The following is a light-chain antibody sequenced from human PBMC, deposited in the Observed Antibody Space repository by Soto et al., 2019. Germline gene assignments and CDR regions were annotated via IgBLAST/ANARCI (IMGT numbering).Light chain of an antibody. J-gene: IGKJ1*01. CDR2: DAS. CDR1: QSVSSY. Sequence: EIVLTQSPATLSLSPGERATLSCRASQSVSSYLAWYQQKPRQAPRVLIYDASNRATGIPARFSGSGSGTDFTLTISSLEPEDFAVYYCQQRSNWPSFGQGTKVDIK. CDR3: QQRSNWPS. V-gene: IGKV3-11*01.